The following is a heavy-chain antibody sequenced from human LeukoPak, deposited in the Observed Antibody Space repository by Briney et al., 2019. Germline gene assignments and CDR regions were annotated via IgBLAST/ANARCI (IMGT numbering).Heavy chain of an antibody. D-gene: IGHD3-22*01. V-gene: IGHV3-9*03. CDR3: AKDISATMIVVGTPTGAFDI. J-gene: IGHJ3*02. CDR2: ISWNSGSI. CDR1: GFTFDDYA. Sequence: PGRSLRLSCAASGFTFDDYAMHWVRQAPGKGLEWVSGISWNSGSIGYADSVNGRFTISRDNAKNSLYLQMNSLRAEDMALYYCAKDISATMIVVGTPTGAFDIWGQGTMVTVSS.